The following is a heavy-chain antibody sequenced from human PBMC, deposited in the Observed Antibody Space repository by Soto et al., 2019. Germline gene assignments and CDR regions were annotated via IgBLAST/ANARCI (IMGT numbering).Heavy chain of an antibody. J-gene: IGHJ4*02. Sequence: EVQLVESGGGLVKPGGSLRLSCAASGFTFSNAWMSWVRQAPGKGLEWVGRIKSKTDGGTTDYAAPVKGRFTIARDDSRHTLYVQMNSLKTEDTAVYYCPTDIGHGGRDYWGQGTLVTVSS. CDR2: IKSKTDGGTT. CDR3: PTDIGHGGRDY. D-gene: IGHD2-15*01. V-gene: IGHV3-15*01. CDR1: GFTFSNAW.